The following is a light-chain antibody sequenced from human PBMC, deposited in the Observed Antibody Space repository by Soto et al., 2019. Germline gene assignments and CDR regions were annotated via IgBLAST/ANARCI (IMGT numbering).Light chain of an antibody. CDR1: SSDVGGYRY. CDR2: EVS. V-gene: IGLV2-14*01. CDR3: SSYTSSNTYV. Sequence: QSALTQPASVSGSPGQSITISCTGTSSDVGGYRYVSWYQHHPGKAPKLIIYEVSGRPSGVSNRFSGSKSGNTASLTISGLQAEDEADYYCSSYTSSNTYVFGTGTKVTVL. J-gene: IGLJ1*01.